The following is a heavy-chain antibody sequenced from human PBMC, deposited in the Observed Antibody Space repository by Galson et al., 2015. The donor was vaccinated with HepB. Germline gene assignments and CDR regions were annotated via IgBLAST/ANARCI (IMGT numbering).Heavy chain of an antibody. CDR1: GASVSSNSVG. CDR2: TYYRSRWSN. CDR3: AKSIHLGRGFDS. J-gene: IGHJ4*02. V-gene: IGHV6-1*01. D-gene: IGHD7-27*01. Sequence: CAISGASVSSNSVGWNWIRQSPSRGLEWLGRTYYRSRWSNDYAASVKSRITINPDTSKNQFSLQLNSVTPEDTAVYYCAKSIHLGRGFDSWGQGTLVTVSS.